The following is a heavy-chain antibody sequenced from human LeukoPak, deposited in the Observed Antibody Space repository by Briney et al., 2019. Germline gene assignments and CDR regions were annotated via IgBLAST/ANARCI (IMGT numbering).Heavy chain of an antibody. V-gene: IGHV3-33*01. D-gene: IGHD5-18*01. J-gene: IGHJ4*02. CDR3: ARGGDSYGFYYFDY. CDR2: IWYDGSNK. Sequence: GGSLRLSCAASGFTFSSYGMHWVRQAPGKGLEWVAVIWYDGSNKYYADSVKGRFTISRDNSKNTLYLQMNSLRAEDTAVYYCARGGDSYGFYYFDYWGQGTLVTASS. CDR1: GFTFSSYG.